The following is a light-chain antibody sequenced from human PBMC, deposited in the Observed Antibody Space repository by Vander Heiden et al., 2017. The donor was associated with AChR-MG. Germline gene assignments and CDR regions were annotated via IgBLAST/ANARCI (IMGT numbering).Light chain of an antibody. CDR1: QHITSW. J-gene: IGKJ3*01. V-gene: IGKV1D-16*01. Sequence: DIRLTQSPSSLSASVGDRVAITCRASQHITSWVAWYQQRPNKAPKFLLYAASRVHTGVPSRFSGSGFGTEFTLYINGLQPEDSATYYCQHYNNYPPTFGHGTIVDV. CDR2: AAS. CDR3: QHYNNYPPT.